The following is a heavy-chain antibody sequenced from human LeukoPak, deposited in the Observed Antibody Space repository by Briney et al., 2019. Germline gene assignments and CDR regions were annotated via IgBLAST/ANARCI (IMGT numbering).Heavy chain of an antibody. V-gene: IGHV3-23*01. CDR2: IGGSGDTT. CDR1: GLTYRNYY. D-gene: IGHD3-10*01. CDR3: ASKFGESYYYYYGLDV. Sequence: GGSLRLSCAASGLTYRNYYFSWVRQAPGKGLEWVSVIGGSGDTTRYADSVKGRFTISRDKSKTTLFLQMNSLRVEDTAVYYCASKFGESYYYYYGLDVWGQGTTVTVSS. J-gene: IGHJ6*02.